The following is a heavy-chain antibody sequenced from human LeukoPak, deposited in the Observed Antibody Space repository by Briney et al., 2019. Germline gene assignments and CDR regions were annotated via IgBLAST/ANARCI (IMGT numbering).Heavy chain of an antibody. V-gene: IGHV4-39*07. Sequence: PSETLSLTCTVSGGSISSSTYYWGWIRQPPGKGLEWIASMYYGESYSESTYYNPSLKSRVTISVDTSKNQFSLKLNSVTAADTAVYYCARDTTTNELNYWGQGTLVTVSS. CDR1: GGSISSSTYY. D-gene: IGHD4-17*01. J-gene: IGHJ4*02. CDR3: ARDTTTNELNY. CDR2: MYYGESYSEST.